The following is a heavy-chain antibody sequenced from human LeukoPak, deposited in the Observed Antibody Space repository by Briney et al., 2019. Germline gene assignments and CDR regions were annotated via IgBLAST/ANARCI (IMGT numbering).Heavy chain of an antibody. D-gene: IGHD3-10*01. CDR1: GFTFSSYN. CDR3: TRVWGSGSYYLGRLDY. CDR2: ISSSSITI. J-gene: IGHJ4*02. V-gene: IGHV3-48*02. Sequence: PGGSLRLSCAASGFTFSSYNMNWVRQTPGKGLEWVSYISSSSITIYYADSVKGRFTVSRDNAKSSLYLQMDSLRDEDTAVYYRTRVWGSGSYYLGRLDYWGQGTLVTVSS.